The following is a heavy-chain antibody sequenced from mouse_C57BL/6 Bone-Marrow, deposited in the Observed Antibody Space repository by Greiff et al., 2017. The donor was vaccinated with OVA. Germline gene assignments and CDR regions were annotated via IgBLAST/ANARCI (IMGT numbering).Heavy chain of an antibody. Sequence: VKVVESGAELVRPGASVTLSCKASGYTFTDYEMHWVKQTPVHGLEWIGAIDPETGGTAYNQKFKGKAILTADKSSSTAYMELRSLTSEDSAVYYCTRKGYSNYAWFAYWGQGTLVTVSA. CDR3: TRKGYSNYAWFAY. CDR1: GYTFTDYE. D-gene: IGHD2-5*01. CDR2: IDPETGGT. J-gene: IGHJ3*01. V-gene: IGHV1-15*01.